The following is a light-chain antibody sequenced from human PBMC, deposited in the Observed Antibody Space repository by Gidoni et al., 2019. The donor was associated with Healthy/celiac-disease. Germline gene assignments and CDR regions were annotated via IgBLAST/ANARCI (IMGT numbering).Light chain of an antibody. V-gene: IGKV1-17*01. Sequence: DIQITQSPSSLSASVGDRVTITCRASQGIRNELGWFQQKPGKAPKRLIYAASSLQSGVPSRFSGGGSGTEFTITISSLQPEEFANYYCLQHNSYPWTFGKXTKVEIK. CDR1: QGIRNE. CDR2: AAS. J-gene: IGKJ1*01. CDR3: LQHNSYPWT.